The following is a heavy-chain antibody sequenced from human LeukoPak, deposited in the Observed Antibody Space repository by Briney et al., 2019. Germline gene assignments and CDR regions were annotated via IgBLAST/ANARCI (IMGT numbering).Heavy chain of an antibody. J-gene: IGHJ4*02. CDR1: GFTFSSYG. V-gene: IGHV3-30*18. CDR3: AKDSLELGAGLDY. CDR2: ISYDGSNK. Sequence: GGSLRLSCAASGFTFSSYGMHWVRQAPGKGLEWVAVISYDGSNKYYADSVKGRFTISRGNSKNTLYLQMNSLRAEDTAVYYCAKDSLELGAGLDYWGQGTLVTVSS. D-gene: IGHD1-7*01.